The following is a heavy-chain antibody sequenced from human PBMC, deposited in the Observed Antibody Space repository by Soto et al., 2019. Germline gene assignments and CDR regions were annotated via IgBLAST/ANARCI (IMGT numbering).Heavy chain of an antibody. CDR2: ISPYNGHT. CDR3: GRGGIFYHTGGGFAGAMDV. J-gene: IGHJ6*02. D-gene: IGHD3-16*01. V-gene: IGHV1-18*03. Sequence: QIQLVQSGGEVKKPGASVNLSCKASGYIFNGYGISWVRQAPGQGLEWMGWISPYNGHTEYSQSLQGRLTVTADTATSQDCLELRSLRSDAMAVYSGGRGGIFYHTGGGFAGAMDVWGQGTTVTVSS. CDR1: GYIFNGYG.